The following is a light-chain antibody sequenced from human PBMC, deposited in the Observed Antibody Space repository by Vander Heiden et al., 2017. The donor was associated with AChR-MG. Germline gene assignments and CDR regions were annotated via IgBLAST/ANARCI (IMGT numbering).Light chain of an antibody. V-gene: IGKV1-8*01. CDR1: QGISSY. CDR2: AAS. Sequence: AIRMTQSPSSLSASTGDRVTITCRASQGISSYLAWYQQKPGKAPKLLIYAASTLQSGVPSRFSGSGSGTDFTLTISCLQSEDFATYYCQHYYSYPPYTFGKGTKVKIK. CDR3: QHYYSYPPYT. J-gene: IGKJ2*01.